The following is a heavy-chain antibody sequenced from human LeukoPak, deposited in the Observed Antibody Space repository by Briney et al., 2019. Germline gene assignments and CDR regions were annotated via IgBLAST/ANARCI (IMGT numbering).Heavy chain of an antibody. J-gene: IGHJ4*02. Sequence: GGSLRLSCAASGFIFDSYSMIWVRQAPGRGLEWLSSISSSSTYIYYADSVKGRFTVSRDNARKSLYLQMNSLRAEDTAVYYCAREQGYSRVWGQGILVTVSS. CDR1: GFIFDSYS. V-gene: IGHV3-21*01. CDR3: AREQGYSRV. D-gene: IGHD5-18*01. CDR2: ISSSSTYI.